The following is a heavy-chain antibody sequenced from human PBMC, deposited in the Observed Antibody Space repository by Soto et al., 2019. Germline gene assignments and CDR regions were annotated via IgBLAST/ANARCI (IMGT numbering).Heavy chain of an antibody. V-gene: IGHV3-23*01. J-gene: IGHJ6*02. CDR1: GFTFSSYA. D-gene: IGHD2-2*01. Sequence: EVQLLESGGGLVQPGGSLRLSCAASGFTFSSYAMSWVRQAPGKGLEWVSAISGSGGSTYYADSVKGRFTISRDNSKNTLYLQMKSLRAEDPAVYYCAKDRGYCSSTSCYWDYYYGMDVWGQGTTVTVSS. CDR2: ISGSGGST. CDR3: AKDRGYCSSTSCYWDYYYGMDV.